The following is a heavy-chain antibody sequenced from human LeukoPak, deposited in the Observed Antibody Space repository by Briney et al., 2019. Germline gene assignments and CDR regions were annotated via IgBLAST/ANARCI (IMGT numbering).Heavy chain of an antibody. CDR2: INHSGST. Sequence: SGTLSLTCAVYGGSFSGYYWSWIRQPPGKGLEWIGEINHSGSTNYNPSLKSRVTISVDTSKNQFSLKLSSVTAADTAVYYCARGRYCSSTSCYDFQHWGQGTLVTVSS. J-gene: IGHJ1*01. CDR3: ARGRYCSSTSCYDFQH. CDR1: GGSFSGYY. V-gene: IGHV4-34*01. D-gene: IGHD2-2*01.